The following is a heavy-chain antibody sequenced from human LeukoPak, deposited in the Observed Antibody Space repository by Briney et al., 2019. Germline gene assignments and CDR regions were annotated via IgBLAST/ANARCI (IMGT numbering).Heavy chain of an antibody. CDR3: AKDPREDCSGNSCYYFDY. Sequence: GGSLRLSCIASGFTFSNYAMSWVRQGPGKGLEWVSAVSSRGFNTYYTDSVKGRFTISRDNSKNTLYLQMDSLRAEDTALYYCAKDPREDCSGNSCYYFDYWGQGTLVTVSS. CDR2: VSSRGFNT. V-gene: IGHV3-23*01. CDR1: GFTFSNYA. J-gene: IGHJ4*02. D-gene: IGHD2-15*01.